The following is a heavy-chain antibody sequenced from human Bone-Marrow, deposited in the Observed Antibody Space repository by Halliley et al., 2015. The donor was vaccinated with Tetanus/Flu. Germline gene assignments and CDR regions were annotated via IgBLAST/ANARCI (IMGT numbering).Heavy chain of an antibody. CDR2: ISSDGIHK. CDR1: GFSFNTYA. CDR3: AKDDGGRQYIADWFDS. D-gene: IGHD1-26*01. J-gene: IGHJ5*01. Sequence: SLRLSCATSGFSFNTYAMHWVRQAPGRGLEWVAVISSDGIHKYYAESVQGRFSISKDSSKSTLSLQMNSLRTEDTAVYYCAKDDGGRQYIADWFDSWGQGPLVTVSS. V-gene: IGHV3-30*18.